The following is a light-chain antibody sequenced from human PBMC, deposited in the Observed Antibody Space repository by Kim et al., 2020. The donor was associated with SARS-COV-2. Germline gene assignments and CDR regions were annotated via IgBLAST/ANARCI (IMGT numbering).Light chain of an antibody. CDR3: QVWDSRSDHWV. Sequence: SYELTQPPSVSVAPGKTARITCGGNNIGSKSVHWYQQKPGQAPVLVIYYDSDRPSGIPERFSGSNSGNTVTLTISRVEAGDEADYYCQVWDSRSDHWVFG. CDR1: NIGSKS. V-gene: IGLV3-21*04. CDR2: YDS. J-gene: IGLJ3*02.